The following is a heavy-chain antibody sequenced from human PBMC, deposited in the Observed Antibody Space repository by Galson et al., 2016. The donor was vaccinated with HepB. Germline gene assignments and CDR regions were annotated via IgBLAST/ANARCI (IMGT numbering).Heavy chain of an antibody. J-gene: IGHJ4*02. CDR2: IDPSDSYT. CDR3: AGGHYGSGSFYLFDY. D-gene: IGHD3-10*01. V-gene: IGHV5-10-1*01. Sequence: QSGAEVKKPGESLRISCKGSGYSFTSYWISWVRQMPGKGLEWMGRIDPSDSYTNYSPSFQGHVTISADKSISTAYLQWSSLKASDTAMYYCAGGHYGSGSFYLFDYWGQGILVTVSS. CDR1: GYSFTSYW.